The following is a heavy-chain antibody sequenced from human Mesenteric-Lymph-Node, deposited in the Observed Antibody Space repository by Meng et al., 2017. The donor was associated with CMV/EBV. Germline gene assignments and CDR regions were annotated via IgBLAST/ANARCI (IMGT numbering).Heavy chain of an antibody. D-gene: IGHD1-26*01. J-gene: IGHJ4*02. CDR2: INPNSGGT. CDR3: ARDLSRLLGATGPKYYFDY. CDR1: GYTFTGYY. V-gene: IGHV1-2*02. Sequence: SVKVSCKASGYTFTGYYMHWVRQAPGQGLEWMGWINPNSGGTNYAQKFQGRVTMTRDTSISTAYMELSRLRSDDTAVYYCARDLSRLLGATGPKYYFDYWGQGTLVTVSS.